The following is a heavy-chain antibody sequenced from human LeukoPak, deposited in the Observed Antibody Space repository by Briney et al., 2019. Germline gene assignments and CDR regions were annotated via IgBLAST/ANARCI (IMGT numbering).Heavy chain of an antibody. CDR3: ARADFIDAGPYLIGP. Sequence: GASVRVSCKTSGYSFTDYYIHWVRQAPGQGLEWMGWINTKSGRTSSARKFQGRVTMTRDPSITTVYMDMAWLTSDDTAIYFCARADFIDAGPYLIGPGGQGTLVTVSS. V-gene: IGHV1-2*02. CDR1: GYSFTDYY. D-gene: IGHD3-3*01. CDR2: INTKSGRT. J-gene: IGHJ4*02.